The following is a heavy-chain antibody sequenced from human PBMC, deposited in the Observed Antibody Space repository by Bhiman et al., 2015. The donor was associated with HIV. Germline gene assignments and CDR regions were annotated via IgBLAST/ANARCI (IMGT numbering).Heavy chain of an antibody. CDR3: ARVGGATSPPGY. CDR2: ISSSSSYI. D-gene: IGHD1-26*01. Sequence: EVQLVESGGGLVKPGGSLRLSCAASGFTFSIYTMNWVRQAPGKGLEWVSSISSSSSYIYYADSVKGRFTISRDNAKNSLYLQMNNLRVEDTAVYYCARVGGATSPPGYWGQGTLVTVSS. CDR1: GFTFSIYT. J-gene: IGHJ4*02. V-gene: IGHV3-21*04.